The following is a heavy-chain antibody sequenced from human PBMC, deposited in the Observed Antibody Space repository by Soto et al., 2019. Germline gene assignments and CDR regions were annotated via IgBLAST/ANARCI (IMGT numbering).Heavy chain of an antibody. Sequence: GESLKISCKGSGYTFTDYWIGWVRQLPGKGLEWMGIIYPGDSDTRYSPSFQGHVTITVDKSTSTAYLQWNTLKASDTAMYYCARHLSNFRYYYYAMDVWGQGTTVTVSS. CDR3: ARHLSNFRYYYYAMDV. V-gene: IGHV5-51*01. CDR1: GYTFTDYW. J-gene: IGHJ6*02. CDR2: IYPGDSDT. D-gene: IGHD4-4*01.